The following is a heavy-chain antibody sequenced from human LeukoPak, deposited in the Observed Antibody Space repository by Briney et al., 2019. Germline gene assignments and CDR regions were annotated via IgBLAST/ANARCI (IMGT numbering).Heavy chain of an antibody. Sequence: PSETLSLTCTVSGGSFSSYSWTWIRQPPGKGLEWIGYIYYSGSTNYNPSLKSRVTISVGTSKNQFSLKLSSVTAADTAVYYCARESQEKYYFDYWGQGTLVTVSS. CDR2: IYYSGST. CDR1: GGSFSSYS. J-gene: IGHJ4*02. D-gene: IGHD5-24*01. V-gene: IGHV4-59*12. CDR3: ARESQEKYYFDY.